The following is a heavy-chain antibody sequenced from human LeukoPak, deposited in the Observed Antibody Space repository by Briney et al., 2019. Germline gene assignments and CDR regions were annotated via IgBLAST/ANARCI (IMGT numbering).Heavy chain of an antibody. D-gene: IGHD3-9*01. V-gene: IGHV4-59*01. CDR3: ARGQKYRSGYTVTELGSGYFDY. J-gene: IGHJ4*02. CDR1: SGSISSYY. Sequence: SETLSLTCSVSSGSISSYYWSWIRQPPGKGLEWIGHIYYSGRTSYNPSLKSRVTISVDTSKNQFSLRLSSVTAADTAVYYCARGQKYRSGYTVTELGSGYFDYWGQGTLVTVSS. CDR2: IYYSGRT.